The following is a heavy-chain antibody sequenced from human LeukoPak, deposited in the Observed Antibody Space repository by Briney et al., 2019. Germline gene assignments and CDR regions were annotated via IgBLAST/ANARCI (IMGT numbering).Heavy chain of an antibody. D-gene: IGHD1-26*01. Sequence: GGSLRLSCAVSGFTFSSFDMIWVRQTPGKGLEWVSVISASGDSTYYADSVKGRFTISRDNSMKTLYLHLKSLRVEDAAKYYCVKRAASCFDHWGQGTLITVSS. V-gene: IGHV3-23*01. CDR1: GFTFSSFD. J-gene: IGHJ4*02. CDR2: ISASGDST. CDR3: VKRAASCFDH.